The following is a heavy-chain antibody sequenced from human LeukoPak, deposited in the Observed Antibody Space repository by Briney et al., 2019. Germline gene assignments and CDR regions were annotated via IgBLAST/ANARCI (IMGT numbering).Heavy chain of an antibody. J-gene: IGHJ6*03. CDR2: IYHSGST. CDR1: GYSISSGYY. Sequence: SETLSLTCAVSGYSISSGYYWGWIRRPPGKGQEWIGSIYHSGSTYYNRSLKRRVTISVETSKNQFSLKLSSVTAADTAVYYCARGGSSGWYQRYYYYMDVWGKGTTVTVSS. D-gene: IGHD6-19*01. CDR3: ARGGSSGWYQRYYYYMDV. V-gene: IGHV4-38-2*01.